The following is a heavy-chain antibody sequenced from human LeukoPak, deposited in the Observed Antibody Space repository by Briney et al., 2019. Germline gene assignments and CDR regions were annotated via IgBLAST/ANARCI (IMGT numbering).Heavy chain of an antibody. J-gene: IGHJ4*02. CDR1: GGTFSSYA. CDR2: IIPIFGTA. D-gene: IGHD1-1*01. Sequence: ASVKVSCKASGGTFSSYAISWVRQAPGQGLEWMGGIIPIFGTANYAQKFQGRVTIATDESTSTAYMELSSLRSEDTAVYYCARGPELERFDYWGQGTLVTVSS. V-gene: IGHV1-69*05. CDR3: ARGPELERFDY.